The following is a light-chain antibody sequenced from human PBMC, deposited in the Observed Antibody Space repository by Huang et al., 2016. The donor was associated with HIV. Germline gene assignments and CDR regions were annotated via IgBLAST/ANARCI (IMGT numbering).Light chain of an antibody. CDR1: QTILYNSNNKNS. V-gene: IGKV4-1*01. J-gene: IGKJ2*01. CDR3: QQYHTIPYT. CDR2: WAS. Sequence: DIVMTQSPDSLAVSLGERATINCKSSQTILYNSNNKNSLGWFQQKPGQPPKLLIYWASTRQSGVPERFSGSGSGTDFTLTSSSLQAEDVAVYYCQQYHTIPYTFGQGTKLEIK.